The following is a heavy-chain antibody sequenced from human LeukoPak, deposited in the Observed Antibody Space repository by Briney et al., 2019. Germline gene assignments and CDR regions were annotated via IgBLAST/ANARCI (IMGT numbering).Heavy chain of an antibody. J-gene: IGHJ4*02. CDR2: VKSKTVGETT. V-gene: IGHV3-15*01. CDR3: ATCHGDCYFNF. D-gene: IGHD2-21*02. CDR1: GFTFSNAW. Sequence: PGGSLRLSCAASGFTFSNAWMNWVRQAPGKGLEWVARVKSKTVGETTSYAAPVKGRFSISRDDSRDMLYLQMNSLETEDTAVYYCATCHGDCYFNFWGQGTLVTVSS.